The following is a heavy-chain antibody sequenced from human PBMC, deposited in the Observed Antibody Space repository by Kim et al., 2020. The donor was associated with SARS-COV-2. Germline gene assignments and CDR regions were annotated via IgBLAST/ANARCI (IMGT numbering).Heavy chain of an antibody. D-gene: IGHD3-16*01. CDR1: GYTFTSYG. Sequence: ASVKVSCKASGYTFTSYGISWVRQAPGQGLEWMGWISVDNGNTNYAQKFQGRVTMTTDTSTSTAYMELGSLRSDDTAVYYCARDRWGGLRLGGDCWGQGTLVTVSS. CDR3: ARDRWGGLRLGGDC. J-gene: IGHJ4*02. CDR2: ISVDNGNT. V-gene: IGHV1-18*04.